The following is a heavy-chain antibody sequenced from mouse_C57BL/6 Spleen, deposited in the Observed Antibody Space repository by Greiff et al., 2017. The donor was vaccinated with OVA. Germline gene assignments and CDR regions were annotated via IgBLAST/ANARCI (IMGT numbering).Heavy chain of an antibody. Sequence: DVKLVESGGGLVQPKGSLKLSCAASGFTFNTYAMHWVRQAPGKGLEWVARIRSKSSNYAKYYADSVKDRFTNSRDDSQSMLYLQMNNLKTEDTAMYCCVREGDYGNYFDYWGQGTTLTVSS. CDR1: GFTFNTYA. CDR3: VREGDYGNYFDY. CDR2: IRSKSSNYAK. J-gene: IGHJ2*01. V-gene: IGHV10-3*01. D-gene: IGHD2-1*01.